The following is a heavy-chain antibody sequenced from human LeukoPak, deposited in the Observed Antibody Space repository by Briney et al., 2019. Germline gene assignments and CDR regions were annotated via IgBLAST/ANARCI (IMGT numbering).Heavy chain of an antibody. V-gene: IGHV3-48*01. D-gene: IGHD3-22*01. J-gene: IGHJ4*02. CDR3: AKQGYYDSSGYHPL. CDR1: GFTFSSYS. CDR2: ISSSSSTI. Sequence: PGGSLRLSCAASGFTFSSYSMNWVRQAPGKGLEWVSYISSSSSTIYYADSVKGRFTISRDNAKSSLYLQMNSLRAEDTAVYYCAKQGYYDSSGYHPLGGQGTLVTVSS.